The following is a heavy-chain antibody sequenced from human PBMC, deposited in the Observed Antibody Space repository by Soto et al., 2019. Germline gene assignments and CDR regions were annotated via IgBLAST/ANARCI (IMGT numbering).Heavy chain of an antibody. V-gene: IGHV3-30*18. D-gene: IGHD1-7*01. CDR1: GFTFSSYG. Sequence: PGGSLRLSCAASGFTFSSYGMHWVRQAPGKGLEWVAVISYDGSNKYYADSVKGRFTISRDNSKNTLYLQMNSLRAEDTAVYYCAKAGTTRVAPVVDYWGQGTLVTVSS. CDR2: ISYDGSNK. CDR3: AKAGTTRVAPVVDY. J-gene: IGHJ4*02.